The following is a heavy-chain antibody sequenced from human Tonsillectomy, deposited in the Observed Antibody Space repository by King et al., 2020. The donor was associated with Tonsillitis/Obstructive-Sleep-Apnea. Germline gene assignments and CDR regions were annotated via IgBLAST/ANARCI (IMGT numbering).Heavy chain of an antibody. CDR1: GHSFTYYW. CDR2: IYPGYSET. Sequence: VQLVESGAEVKKAGESLKISCKGSGHSFTYYWIGWVRQIPGKGLEWMGRIYPGYSETRYSPSFQGQVTMSADKSISTAYLQWSSLKASDTAIYYCARQGSDWYFDLWGRGTLVTVSS. V-gene: IGHV5-51*01. J-gene: IGHJ2*01. CDR3: ARQGSDWYFDL. D-gene: IGHD3-10*01.